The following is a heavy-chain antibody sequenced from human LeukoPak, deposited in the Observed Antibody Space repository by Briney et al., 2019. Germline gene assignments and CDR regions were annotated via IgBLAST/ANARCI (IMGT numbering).Heavy chain of an antibody. D-gene: IGHD5-12*01. V-gene: IGHV1-2*02. J-gene: IGHJ4*02. Sequence: ASVKVSCKASGYTFTSYYIHWVRQAPGQGLEWMGWINPNTGGTNYAQRFQGRVTMTRDTSISTAYMELSNLRLDDTAVYYCAKARIYSGYDGVDYWGQGTLVTVSS. CDR3: AKARIYSGYDGVDY. CDR1: GYTFTSYY. CDR2: INPNTGGT.